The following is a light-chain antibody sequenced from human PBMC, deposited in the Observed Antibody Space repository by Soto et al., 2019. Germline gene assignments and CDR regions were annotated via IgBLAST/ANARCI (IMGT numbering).Light chain of an antibody. CDR1: QSINRW. CDR3: QPYDDYPWT. V-gene: IGKV1-5*03. CDR2: KAS. J-gene: IGKJ1*01. Sequence: DIQMTQSRSTLSASVGDRVTITCRASQSINRWLAWYQQKVGKAPELLIYKASKLESGVPSRFSGSESGTEFTLTITGLQPDDFATYFCQPYDDYPWTFGQGTKVEIK.